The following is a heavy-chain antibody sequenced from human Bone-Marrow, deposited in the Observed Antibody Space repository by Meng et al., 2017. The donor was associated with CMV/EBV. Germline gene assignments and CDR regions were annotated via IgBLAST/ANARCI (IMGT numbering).Heavy chain of an antibody. CDR1: GGTFSSYA. CDR2: IIPIFGTA. CDR3: ARDVRSSSWTHRYYYYGMDV. D-gene: IGHD6-13*01. J-gene: IGHJ6*02. V-gene: IGHV1-69*05. Sequence: SVKVSCKASGGTFSSYAISWVRQAPGQGLEWMGGIIPIFGTANYAQKFRGRVTITTDESTSTAYMELSSLRSEDTAVYYCARDVRSSSWTHRYYYYGMDVWGQGTTVTVSS.